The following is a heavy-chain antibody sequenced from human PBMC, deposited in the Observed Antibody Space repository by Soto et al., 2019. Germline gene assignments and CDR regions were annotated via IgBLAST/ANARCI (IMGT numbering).Heavy chain of an antibody. Sequence: QVQLVQSGAEVKKPGASVKVSCKASGYTFTGYYMHWVRQAPGQGLEWMGWINPNSGGTNYAQKFQGWVTMTRDTSISTAYMELSRLRSDDTAVYYCARVRYFVWLSGAFDYWGQGTLVTVSS. CDR3: ARVRYFVWLSGAFDY. CDR2: INPNSGGT. V-gene: IGHV1-2*04. CDR1: GYTFTGYY. J-gene: IGHJ4*02. D-gene: IGHD3-9*01.